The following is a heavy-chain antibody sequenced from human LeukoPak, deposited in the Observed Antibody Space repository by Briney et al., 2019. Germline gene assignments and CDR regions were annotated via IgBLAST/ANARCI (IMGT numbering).Heavy chain of an antibody. V-gene: IGHV3-33*01. CDR1: GFTFSSYG. J-gene: IGHJ4*02. CDR3: ARESYYDSSGLDY. D-gene: IGHD3-22*01. CDR2: IWYDGSNK. Sequence: GGSLRLSCAASGFTFSSYGMHWVRQAPGKGLEWVAVIWYDGSNKYYADSVKGRFTISRDNSKNTLYLQMNSLRAEDTAVYYCARESYYDSSGLDYWGQGPLVTVSS.